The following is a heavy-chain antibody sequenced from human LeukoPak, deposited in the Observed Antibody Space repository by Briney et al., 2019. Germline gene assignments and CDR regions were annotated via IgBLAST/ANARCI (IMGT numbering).Heavy chain of an antibody. V-gene: IGHV3-15*01. D-gene: IGHD4-17*01. Sequence: GGSPRLSCAASGFTFSSYAMSWVRQAPGKGLEWVGRIKSKTDGGTTDYAAPVKGRFTISRDDSKNTLYLQMNSLKTEDTAVYYCTTDISTVTTSDYWGQGTLVTVSS. J-gene: IGHJ4*02. CDR3: TTDISTVTTSDY. CDR1: GFTFSSYA. CDR2: IKSKTDGGTT.